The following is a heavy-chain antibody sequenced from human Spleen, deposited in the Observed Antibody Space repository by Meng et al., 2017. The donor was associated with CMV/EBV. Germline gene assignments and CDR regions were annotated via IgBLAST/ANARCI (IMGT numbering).Heavy chain of an antibody. CDR1: GDSVSSNSAA. D-gene: IGHD3-22*01. V-gene: IGHV6-1*01. J-gene: IGHJ6*02. CDR2: TYYSSKWYD. CDR3: ARDYYDSGAYYYTEEYYHGLDV. Sequence: SETLSLTCAISGDSVSSNSAAWNWIRQSPSRGLEWLGRTYYSSKWYDDYAMAVKSRITINPDTSKNQFSLQLNSVTPEDTAVYYCARDYYDSGAYYYTEEYYHGLDVWGQRTTVTVSS.